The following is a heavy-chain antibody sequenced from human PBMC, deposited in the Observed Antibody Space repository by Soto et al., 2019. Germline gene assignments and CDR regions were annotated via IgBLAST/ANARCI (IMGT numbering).Heavy chain of an antibody. D-gene: IGHD3-10*01. CDR3: ARDDNGSGSYYP. CDR2: IYHSGST. CDR1: GGSISSSNW. J-gene: IGHJ5*02. V-gene: IGHV4-4*02. Sequence: PSETLSLTCAVSGGSISSSNWWSWVRQPPGKGLEWIGEIYHSGSTNYNPSLKSRVTISVDKSKNQFSLKLSSVTAADTAVYYCARDDNGSGSYYPWGQGTLVTAPQ.